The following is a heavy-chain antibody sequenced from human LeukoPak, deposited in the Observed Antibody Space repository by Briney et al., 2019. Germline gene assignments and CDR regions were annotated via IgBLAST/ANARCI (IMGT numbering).Heavy chain of an antibody. J-gene: IGHJ4*02. CDR2: VNPSRGST. D-gene: IGHD3-22*01. Sequence: GASVKVSCKASGYTFTSYYMHWVRQAPGQGLEWMGIVNPSRGSTSYAQKFQGRVTMTRDMSTSTVYMELSSLRSEDTAVYYCARDLDSSGLLHPSGPPIYYFDCWGQGTQVTVSS. CDR3: ARDLDSSGLLHPSGPPIYYFDC. V-gene: IGHV1-46*01. CDR1: GYTFTSYY.